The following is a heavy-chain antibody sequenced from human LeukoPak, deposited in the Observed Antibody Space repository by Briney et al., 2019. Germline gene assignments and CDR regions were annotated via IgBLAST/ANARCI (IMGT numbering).Heavy chain of an antibody. D-gene: IGHD3-10*01. J-gene: IGHJ4*02. CDR3: ARPTSVRGVMFDY. V-gene: IGHV4-34*01. CDR1: GGSFSGYY. CDR2: INHSGST. Sequence: SETLSLTCAVYGGSFSGYYWSWIRQPPGKGLEWIGEINHSGSTNYNPSLKSRVTISVDTSKNQFSLKLSSVTAADTAVYYCARPTSVRGVMFDYWGQRTLVTVSS.